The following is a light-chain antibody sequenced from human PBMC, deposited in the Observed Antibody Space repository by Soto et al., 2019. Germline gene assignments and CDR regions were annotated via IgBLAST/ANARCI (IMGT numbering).Light chain of an antibody. Sequence: DIQMTKSPSSRSASVIDRVTITCRASQSISSYLNWYQQKPGKAPKLLIYAASSLQSGVPSRFSGSGSGTDFTLTISSLQPEDFATYYCQQSYSTPWTFGQGTKVDIK. V-gene: IGKV1-39*01. CDR3: QQSYSTPWT. J-gene: IGKJ1*01. CDR1: QSISSY. CDR2: AAS.